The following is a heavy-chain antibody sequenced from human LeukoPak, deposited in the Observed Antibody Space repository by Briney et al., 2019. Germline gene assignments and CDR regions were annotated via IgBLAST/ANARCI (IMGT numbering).Heavy chain of an antibody. CDR2: IYTSGST. D-gene: IGHD3-3*01. V-gene: IGHV4-59*10. J-gene: IGHJ3*02. CDR3: ARGDSDFWSGNGAFDI. CDR1: GGSFSGYY. Sequence: SETLSLTCAVYGGSFSGYYWSWIRQPAGKGLEWIGRIYTSGSTNYNPSLKSRVTISVDTSKNQFSLKLSSVTAADTAVYYCARGDSDFWSGNGAFDIWGQGTMVTVSS.